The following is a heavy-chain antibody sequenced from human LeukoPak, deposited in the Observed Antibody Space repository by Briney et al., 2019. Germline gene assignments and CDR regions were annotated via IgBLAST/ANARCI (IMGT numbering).Heavy chain of an antibody. J-gene: IGHJ4*02. CDR3: ARGTEYYYDSSGYFFDY. D-gene: IGHD3-22*01. CDR1: GYSFTSYW. CDR2: IYPGDSDT. V-gene: IGHV5-51*01. Sequence: GESLKISCKGSGYSFTSYWIGWVRQMPGKGLEWMGIIYPGDSDTRYSPSFQGQVTISAGKSISTAYLQWSSLKASDTAMYYCARGTEYYYDSSGYFFDYWGQGTLVTVSS.